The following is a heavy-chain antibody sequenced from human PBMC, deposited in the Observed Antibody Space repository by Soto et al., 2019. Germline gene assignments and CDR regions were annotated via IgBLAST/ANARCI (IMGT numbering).Heavy chain of an antibody. V-gene: IGHV3-53*04. CDR2: IYSGGST. J-gene: IGHJ6*02. CDR3: ARDPYYDSSGYLASYGMDV. CDR1: GFTVSSNY. D-gene: IGHD3-22*01. Sequence: EVQLVESGGGLVQPGGSLRLSCAASGFTVSSNYMSWVRQAPGKGLEWFSVIYSGGSTYYADSVKGRFTISRHNSKNTLYLQMNSVRAEATAVYYCARDPYYDSSGYLASYGMDVWGQGTTVTVSS.